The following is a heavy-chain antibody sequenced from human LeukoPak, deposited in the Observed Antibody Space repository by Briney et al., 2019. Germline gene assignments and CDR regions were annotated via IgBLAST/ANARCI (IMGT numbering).Heavy chain of an antibody. CDR3: AREGATSMVLDY. CDR2: IYTGGST. Sequence: GGSLRLSCAASGFTVSSNYMSWVRQAPGKGLEWVSVIYTGGSTYYADSVKGRFTISRDKSKNTLYLQMNSLRAEDTAVYYCAREGATSMVLDYWGQGTLVTVSS. D-gene: IGHD3-10*01. CDR1: GFTVSSNY. V-gene: IGHV3-53*01. J-gene: IGHJ4*02.